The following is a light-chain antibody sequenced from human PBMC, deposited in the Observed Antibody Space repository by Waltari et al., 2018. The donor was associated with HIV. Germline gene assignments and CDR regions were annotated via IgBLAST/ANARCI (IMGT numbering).Light chain of an antibody. Sequence: EIVLTQSPATLSLSPGERATLSCRASQGVGRFLAWYQQKPGQAPRLLIYDASNRATGIPARFSGSGSGTDFTLTISSLEPEDFAVYHCQQRTNWPPYSFGQGTKLEIK. V-gene: IGKV3-11*01. J-gene: IGKJ2*03. CDR2: DAS. CDR3: QQRTNWPPYS. CDR1: QGVGRF.